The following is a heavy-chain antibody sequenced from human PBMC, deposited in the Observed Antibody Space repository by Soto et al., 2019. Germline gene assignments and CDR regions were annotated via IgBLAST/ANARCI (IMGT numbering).Heavy chain of an antibody. Sequence: WGSLRLSCTASGFTFNSHGMNWVRQAPGKGLEWVSGLSGSGTSTYYADSVKGRFTISRDNSRDTLFLQMNSLTADDTAVYYCAKATTNGGWFNPFDSWGQGALVTVSS. CDR3: AKATTNGGWFNPFDS. D-gene: IGHD6-19*01. CDR2: LSGSGTST. J-gene: IGHJ4*02. V-gene: IGHV3-23*01. CDR1: GFTFNSHG.